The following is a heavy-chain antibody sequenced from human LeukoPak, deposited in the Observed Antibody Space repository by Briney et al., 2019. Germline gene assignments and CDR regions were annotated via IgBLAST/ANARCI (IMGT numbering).Heavy chain of an antibody. D-gene: IGHD6-19*01. V-gene: IGHV1-18*01. Sequence: ASVKVSCKASGYTFTSYGISWVRQAPGQGLEWMEWISAYNGNTNYAQKLQGRVIMTTDTSTSTAYMELRSLRSDDTAVYYCARDLEWLVLSAWFDPWGQGTLVTVSS. J-gene: IGHJ5*02. CDR2: ISAYNGNT. CDR1: GYTFTSYG. CDR3: ARDLEWLVLSAWFDP.